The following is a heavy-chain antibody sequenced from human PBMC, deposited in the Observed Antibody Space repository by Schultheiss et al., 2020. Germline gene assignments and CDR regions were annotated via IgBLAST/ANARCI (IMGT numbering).Heavy chain of an antibody. CDR3: ARGPYQLLYYYYYYYMDV. J-gene: IGHJ6*03. V-gene: IGHV1-2*06. CDR2: INPNSGGT. CDR1: GYTFTGYY. D-gene: IGHD2-2*01. Sequence: ASVKVSFKASGYTFTGYYMHWVRQAPGQGLEWMGRINPNSGGTNYAQKFQGRVTMTRDTSISTAYMELSSLRSEDTAVYYCARGPYQLLYYYYYYYMDVWGKGTTVTVS.